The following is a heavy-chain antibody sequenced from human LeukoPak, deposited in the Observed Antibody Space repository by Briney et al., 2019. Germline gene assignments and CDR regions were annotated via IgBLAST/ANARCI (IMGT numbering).Heavy chain of an antibody. V-gene: IGHV3-9*01. J-gene: IGHJ3*01. CDR2: ISWNSGSI. D-gene: IGHD2-21*01. Sequence: PGGSLRLSCAASGFTFDDYAMHWVRQAPGKGLEWVSGISWNSGSIGYADSVKGRFTISRDNAKNSLYLQMNSLRAEDAAVYYCARDFSPYCGGDCYFDAFDVWGQGTVVTVSS. CDR3: ARDFSPYCGGDCYFDAFDV. CDR1: GFTFDDYA.